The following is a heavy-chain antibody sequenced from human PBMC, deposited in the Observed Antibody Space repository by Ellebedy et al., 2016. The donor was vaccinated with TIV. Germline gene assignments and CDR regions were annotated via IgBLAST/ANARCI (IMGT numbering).Heavy chain of an antibody. J-gene: IGHJ6*02. V-gene: IGHV3-30*19. CDR2: ISYDGSNK. CDR3: ARSILGALYGMDV. CDR1: GFTFSTDG. D-gene: IGHD3-16*01. Sequence: GGSLRLXXAASGFTFSTDGMHWVRQAPGKGLEWVAVISYDGSNKYYADSVKGRFTISRDNSKNTLYLQMNSLRAEDTAVYYCARSILGALYGMDVWGQGTTVTVSS.